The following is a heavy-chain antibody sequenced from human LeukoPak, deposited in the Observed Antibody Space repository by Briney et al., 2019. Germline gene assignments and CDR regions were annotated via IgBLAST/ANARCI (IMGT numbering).Heavy chain of an antibody. D-gene: IGHD1-14*01. CDR1: GGSFSNYY. CDR3: ARQPPQYYGMDV. CDR2: IYTSGST. V-gene: IGHV4-4*07. Sequence: SKTLSFTCTVSGGSFSNYYWSWIRQPAGKGLEWIGRIYTSGSTNYNPSVKSRVTMSVDTSNNQFSLKLTSVTAADTAVYYCARQPPQYYGMDVWGQGTTVTVSS. J-gene: IGHJ6*02.